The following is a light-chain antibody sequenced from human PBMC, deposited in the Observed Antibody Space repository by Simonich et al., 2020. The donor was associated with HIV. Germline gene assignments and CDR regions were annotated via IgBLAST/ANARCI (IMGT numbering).Light chain of an antibody. CDR2: GAS. Sequence: EIVMTQSPATLSVSPGERVTLSCRASQSISSNLAWYQQKPGQAPRLLIYGASTRATGIPARFSGSGSGTEFTLTISRLEPEDFAVYYCQQYGSSLHTFGQGTKLEIK. J-gene: IGKJ2*01. CDR3: QQYGSSLHT. V-gene: IGKV3-15*01. CDR1: QSISSN.